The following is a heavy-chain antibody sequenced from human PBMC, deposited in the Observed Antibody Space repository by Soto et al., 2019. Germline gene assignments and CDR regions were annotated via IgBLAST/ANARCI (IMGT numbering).Heavy chain of an antibody. V-gene: IGHV3-7*01. D-gene: IGHD3-10*01. Sequence: EVQLVESGGGLVQPGGSLRLSCAASGFTFSSYWMSWVRQAPGKGLEWVANIKQDGSEKYYVDSVKGRFTISRDNAKNSLYLQMNSLRAEDTAVYYCARDPVLYGSGSYYPDYLGQGTLVTVSS. CDR2: IKQDGSEK. CDR1: GFTFSSYW. J-gene: IGHJ4*02. CDR3: ARDPVLYGSGSYYPDY.